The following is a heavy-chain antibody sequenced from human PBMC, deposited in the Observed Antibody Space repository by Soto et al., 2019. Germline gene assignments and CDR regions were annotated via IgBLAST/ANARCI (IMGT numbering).Heavy chain of an antibody. D-gene: IGHD3-3*01. V-gene: IGHV4-34*01. Sequence: KASETLSLTCAVYGGSFSGYYWSWIRQPPGKGLEWIGEINHSGSTNYNPSLKSRVTISVDTSKNQFSLKLSSVTAADTAVYYCARSSGYYDFWSGQGYYYYYMDVWGKGTTVTVSS. J-gene: IGHJ6*03. CDR3: ARSSGYYDFWSGQGYYYYYMDV. CDR2: INHSGST. CDR1: GGSFSGYY.